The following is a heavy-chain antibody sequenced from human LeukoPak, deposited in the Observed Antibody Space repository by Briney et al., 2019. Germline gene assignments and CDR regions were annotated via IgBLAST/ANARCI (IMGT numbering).Heavy chain of an antibody. CDR2: TYYRAKWYN. CDR1: ADTVSSNSTT. V-gene: IGHV6-1*01. D-gene: IGHD1-26*01. Sequence: QTLSLTCALSADTVSSNSTTWDWIRQSPSRGFEWLGRTYYRAKWYNDYAVSVKSRITLDPDTSKNQFSLQLSSVTPEEPAVYYCARDSGSKFCDSWGQGTLVTVSS. CDR3: ARDSGSKFCDS. J-gene: IGHJ4*02.